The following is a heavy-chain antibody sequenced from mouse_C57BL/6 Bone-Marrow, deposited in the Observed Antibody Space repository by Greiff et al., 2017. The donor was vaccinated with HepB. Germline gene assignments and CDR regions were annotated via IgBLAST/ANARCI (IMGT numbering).Heavy chain of an antibody. D-gene: IGHD1-1*01. CDR1: GYTFTSYW. V-gene: IGHV1-61*01. J-gene: IGHJ4*01. CDR2: IYPSDSET. CDR3: AREGDYYGSYYAMDY. Sequence: VQLQQPGAELVRPGSSVKLSCKASGYTFTSYWMDWVKQRPGQGLEWIGNIYPSDSETQYNQKFKDKATLTVDKSSSTAYMQLSSLTSEDSAVYYCAREGDYYGSYYAMDYWGQGTSVTVSS.